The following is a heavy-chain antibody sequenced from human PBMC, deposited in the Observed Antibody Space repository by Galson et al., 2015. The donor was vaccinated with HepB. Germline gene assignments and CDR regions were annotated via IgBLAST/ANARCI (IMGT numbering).Heavy chain of an antibody. CDR2: ITPFNGNT. CDR1: GYTFTYRY. Sequence: SVKASCKASGYTFTYRYLHWVRQAPGQALEWMGWITPFNGNTNYAQKFQDRVTITRDRSMSTAYMELSSLRSEDTAMYYCAGGSGYDFDYWGQGTLVTVSS. D-gene: IGHD5-12*01. V-gene: IGHV1-45*02. J-gene: IGHJ4*02. CDR3: AGGSGYDFDY.